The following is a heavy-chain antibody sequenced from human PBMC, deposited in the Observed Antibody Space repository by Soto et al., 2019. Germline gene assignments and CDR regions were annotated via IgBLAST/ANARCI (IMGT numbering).Heavy chain of an antibody. CDR3: AREFLSGSYYNKNYYYYGMDV. CDR1: GGSISSGGYY. V-gene: IGHV4-31*03. CDR2: IYYSGST. D-gene: IGHD3-10*01. J-gene: IGHJ6*02. Sequence: QVQLQESGPGLVKPSQTLSLTCTVSGGSISSGGYYWSWIRQHPGKGLEWIGYIYYSGSTYYNPSLKSRVTISVDTSKNQFSLKLSSVTAADTAVYYCAREFLSGSYYNKNYYYYGMDVWGQGTTVTVSS.